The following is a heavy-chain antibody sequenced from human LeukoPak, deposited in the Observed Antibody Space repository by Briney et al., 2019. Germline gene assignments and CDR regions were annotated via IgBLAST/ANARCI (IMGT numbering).Heavy chain of an antibody. J-gene: IGHJ4*02. D-gene: IGHD5-24*01. CDR1: GFTFDDYA. Sequence: GGSLRLSCAASGFTFDDYAMHWVRQASGKGLEWVSHITWDGGSTHYADSVKGRFTISRDNAKNSLFLQMNSLRAEDTAVYYCARFALKTPPTDWGQGTLVTVSS. CDR3: ARFALKTPPTD. V-gene: IGHV3-43D*03. CDR2: ITWDGGST.